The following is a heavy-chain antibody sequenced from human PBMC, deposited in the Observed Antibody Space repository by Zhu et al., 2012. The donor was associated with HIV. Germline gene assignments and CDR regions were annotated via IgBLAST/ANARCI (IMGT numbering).Heavy chain of an antibody. D-gene: IGHD3-10*01. CDR2: INTSGST. CDR1: GGSISSYY. J-gene: IGHJ4*02. Sequence: QVQLQESGPGLVKPSETLSLTCTVSGGSISSYYWSWIRQPAGEGLEWIGRINTSGSTNYNPSLKSRVTMSVDSSENQFSLKLNPVTAADTAVYYCARLYGSGSFDNWGQGTLVTVSS. CDR3: ARLYGSGSFDN. V-gene: IGHV4-4*07.